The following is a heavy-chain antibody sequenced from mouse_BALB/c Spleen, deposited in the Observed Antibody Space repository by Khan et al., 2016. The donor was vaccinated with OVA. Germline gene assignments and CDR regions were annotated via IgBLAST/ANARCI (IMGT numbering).Heavy chain of an antibody. V-gene: IGHV3-2*02. J-gene: IGHJ2*01. D-gene: IGHD1-1*01. CDR1: GYSITSDYA. CDR2: ISYSGRT. Sequence: EVQLQESGPGLVKPSQSLSLTCTVTGYSITSDYAWNWIRQFPGNKLEWMGYISYSGRTSYTPSLKSRISITRDTSTNQFFLQLNSVPTEDTATYYFARSVTITTVVATDFDYWGQGTTLTVSS. CDR3: ARSVTITTVVATDFDY.